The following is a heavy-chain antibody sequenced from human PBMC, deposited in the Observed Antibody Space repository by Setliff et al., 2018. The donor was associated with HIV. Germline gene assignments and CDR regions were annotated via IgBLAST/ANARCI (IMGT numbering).Heavy chain of an antibody. J-gene: IGHJ4*02. CDR3: VAVTSLGGFKVVGS. D-gene: IGHD3-16*01. Sequence: GGSLRLSCATSGFNFVNAWMSWVRQAPGKGLECLGRIKTRADGGAADSAEPVKGRFTISRDDSKSTLYLQMNSLKTEDTAVYYCVAVTSLGGFKVVGSWGQGTLVTV. V-gene: IGHV3-15*01. CDR1: GFNFVNAW. CDR2: IKTRADGGAA.